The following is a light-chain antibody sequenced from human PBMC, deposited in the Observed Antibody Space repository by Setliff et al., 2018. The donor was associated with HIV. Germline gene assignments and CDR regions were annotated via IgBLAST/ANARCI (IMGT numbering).Light chain of an antibody. CDR2: ETI. Sequence: QSALAQPASVSGSPGQSITISCTGTTSDISSYGFVSWYQQHPDRAPRLLIYETIHRPSGVSSRISGSKSGNTASLTISGLQGDDEADYYCVSFTRNRLYLFGTGTKVTVL. CDR1: TSDISSYGF. V-gene: IGLV2-14*01. CDR3: VSFTRNRLYL. J-gene: IGLJ1*01.